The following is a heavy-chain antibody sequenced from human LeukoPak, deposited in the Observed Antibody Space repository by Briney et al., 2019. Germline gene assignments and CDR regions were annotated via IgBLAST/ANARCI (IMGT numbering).Heavy chain of an antibody. V-gene: IGHV1-8*01. CDR2: MNPNSGNT. CDR3: ARLPYSSGWYLN. CDR1: GYTFTSYD. J-gene: IGHJ4*02. Sequence: GASVKVSCKASGYTFTSYDINWVRQATGQGLEWMGWMNPNSGNTGYAQKFQGRVTMTRNTSISTAYMELSSVRSEDTAVYYCARLPYSSGWYLNWGQGTLVTVSS. D-gene: IGHD6-19*01.